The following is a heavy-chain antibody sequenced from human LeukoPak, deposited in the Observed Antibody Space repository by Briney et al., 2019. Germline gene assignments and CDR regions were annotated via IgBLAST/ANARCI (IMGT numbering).Heavy chain of an antibody. CDR3: ARSRVVVPAVLGYYYYYYMDV. V-gene: IGHV1-69*04. J-gene: IGHJ6*03. CDR2: IIPILGIA. CDR1: GGTFSSYA. D-gene: IGHD2-2*01. Sequence: SVKVSCKASGGTFSSYAISWVRQAPGQGLEWMGRIIPILGIANYAQKFQGRVTITTDESTSTAYMELSSLRSEDTAVYYCARSRVVVPAVLGYYYYYYMDVWGKGTTVTVSS.